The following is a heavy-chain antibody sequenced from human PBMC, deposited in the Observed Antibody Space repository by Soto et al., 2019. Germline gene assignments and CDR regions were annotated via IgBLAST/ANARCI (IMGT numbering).Heavy chain of an antibody. Sequence: PGESLKISCKSSGYIFSKYWIGWVRQMPGKGLEWMGIIYPGDSDTRYSPSFQGQVTISADKSITTAYLQWRSLKASDTAIYSCVVYSSSSGRHFDYWGQGPLVAVSS. V-gene: IGHV5-51*01. CDR1: GYIFSKYW. J-gene: IGHJ4*02. CDR3: VVYSSSSGRHFDY. CDR2: IYPGDSDT. D-gene: IGHD6-6*01.